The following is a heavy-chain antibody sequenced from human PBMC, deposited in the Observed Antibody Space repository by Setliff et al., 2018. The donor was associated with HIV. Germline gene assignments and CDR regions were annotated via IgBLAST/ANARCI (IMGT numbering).Heavy chain of an antibody. V-gene: IGHV4-61*09. CDR2: IYNSGST. J-gene: IGHJ3*02. CDR3: ARVDSSRGLHAFDI. D-gene: IGHD6-13*01. CDR1: GGSISSGSHY. Sequence: PSETLSLTCTVSGGSISSGSHYWSLIRQPAGKGLEWIGHIYNSGSTNSNPSLKGRVTISVDTSKNQFSLKLSSVTAADTAVYYCARVDSSRGLHAFDIWGQGTMVTVSS.